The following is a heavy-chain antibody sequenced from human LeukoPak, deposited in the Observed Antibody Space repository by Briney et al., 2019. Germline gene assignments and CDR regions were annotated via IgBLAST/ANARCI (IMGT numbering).Heavy chain of an antibody. CDR2: IYYSGST. Sequence: SETLSLTCTVSGGXISSSSYYWGWIRQPPGKGLEWIGSIYYSGSTYYNPSLKSRVTISVDTSKNQFSLKLSSVTAADTAVYYCARQLEYSSGWFDYWGQGTLVTVSS. CDR3: ARQLEYSSGWFDY. J-gene: IGHJ4*02. V-gene: IGHV4-39*01. D-gene: IGHD6-19*01. CDR1: GGXISSSSYY.